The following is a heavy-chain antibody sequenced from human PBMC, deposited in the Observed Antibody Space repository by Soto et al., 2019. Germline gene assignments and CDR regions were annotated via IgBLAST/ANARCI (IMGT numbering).Heavy chain of an antibody. D-gene: IGHD3-22*01. V-gene: IGHV3-33*01. CDR2: IWYDGSNK. CDR1: GFTFSSYG. J-gene: IGHJ4*02. CDR3: ARDWRYYYDSSFLDY. Sequence: QLGGSLRLSCAASGFTFSSYGMHWVRQAPGKGLEWVAVIWYDGSNKYYADSVKGRFTISRDNSKNTLYLQMNSLRAEDTAVYYCARDWRYYYDSSFLDYWGQGTLVTVSS.